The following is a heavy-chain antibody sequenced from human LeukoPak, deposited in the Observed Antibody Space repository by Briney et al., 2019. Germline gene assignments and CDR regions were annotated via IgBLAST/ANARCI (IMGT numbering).Heavy chain of an antibody. CDR2: INHSGST. CDR3: ARKSRSSGWFWGFDY. Sequence: PSETLSLTCAVYGGSFSGYYWSWIRQPPGKGLEWIGEINHSGSTNYNPSLKSRVTISVDTSKNQFSLKLSSVTAADTAVYYCARKSRSSGWFWGFDYWGQGTLVTVSS. D-gene: IGHD6-19*01. V-gene: IGHV4-34*01. CDR1: GGSFSGYY. J-gene: IGHJ4*02.